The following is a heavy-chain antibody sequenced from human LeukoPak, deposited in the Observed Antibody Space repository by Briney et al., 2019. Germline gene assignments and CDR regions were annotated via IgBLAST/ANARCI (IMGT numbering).Heavy chain of an antibody. CDR2: IYSGGAT. D-gene: IGHD3-22*01. Sequence: GGSLRLSCAASGFTVSSNFMSWVRQAPGKGLEWVSVIYSGGATYYADSVKGRFTISRDNSKNTLYLQLSSLRAEDTAVYYCARHDSSGYPGRLHGMVVWGQGTLVTVSS. V-gene: IGHV3-66*04. CDR3: ARHDSSGYPGRLHGMVV. J-gene: IGHJ4*02. CDR1: GFTVSSNF.